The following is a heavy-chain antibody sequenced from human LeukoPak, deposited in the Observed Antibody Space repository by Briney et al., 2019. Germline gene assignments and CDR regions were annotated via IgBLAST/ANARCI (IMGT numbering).Heavy chain of an antibody. J-gene: IGHJ4*02. CDR2: ISRDSTTYT. Sequence: PGGSLRLSCVASGFSFSGYNMHWVRQTPGKGLEWVSSISRDSTTYTYYADSVKGRFTISRDNTKNSLYLHMNSLRAEDTAVHYCVRPLINDYGGNFDYWGRGTLVTVSS. CDR1: GFSFSGYN. V-gene: IGHV3-21*01. D-gene: IGHD4-23*01. CDR3: VRPLINDYGGNFDY.